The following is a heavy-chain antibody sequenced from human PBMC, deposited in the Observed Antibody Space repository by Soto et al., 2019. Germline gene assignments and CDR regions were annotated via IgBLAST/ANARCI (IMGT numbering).Heavy chain of an antibody. CDR1: GFTLSGYA. V-gene: IGHV3-64*01. J-gene: IGHJ6*03. Sequence: EVQLAESGGGLAQPGGSLRLSCAASGFTLSGYAMDWVRQAPGKGLEYVSGISSNGGGTYYANSVQGRFTISRDNSKNTVYLQMGSLRPEDRAVYYCARRARPDFYYMDVWGKGTTVTVSS. CDR3: ARRARPDFYYMDV. CDR2: ISSNGGGT. D-gene: IGHD6-6*01.